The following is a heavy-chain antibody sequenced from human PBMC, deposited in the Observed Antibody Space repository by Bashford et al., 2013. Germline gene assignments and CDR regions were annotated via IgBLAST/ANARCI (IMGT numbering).Heavy chain of an antibody. Sequence: VRQGSRKGLEWVGHXKSKTDVGQQTTLXPVKGRFTISRDDSKNTLYLQMNSLKTEDTAVYYCTTENRGGYYGSGSYFAFDIWGQGTMVTVSS. CDR2: XKSKTDVGQ. V-gene: IGHV3-15*01. D-gene: IGHD3-10*01. CDR3: TTENRGGYYGSGSYFAFDI. J-gene: IGHJ3*02.